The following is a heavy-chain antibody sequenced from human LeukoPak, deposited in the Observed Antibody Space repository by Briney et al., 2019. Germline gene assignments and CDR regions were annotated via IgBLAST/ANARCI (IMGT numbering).Heavy chain of an antibody. CDR2: INPNSGGT. V-gene: IGHV1-2*02. CDR1: GYTFTGYY. D-gene: IGHD6-13*01. J-gene: IGHJ6*02. Sequence: ASVKVSCKASGYTFTGYYMHWVRQAPGQGLEWMGWINPNSGGTNYAQKFQGRVTMTRDTSISTAYMELNRLRSDDTAVYYCARDVQQLANYYYYGLNVWGQGTTVTVSS. CDR3: ARDVQQLANYYYYGLNV.